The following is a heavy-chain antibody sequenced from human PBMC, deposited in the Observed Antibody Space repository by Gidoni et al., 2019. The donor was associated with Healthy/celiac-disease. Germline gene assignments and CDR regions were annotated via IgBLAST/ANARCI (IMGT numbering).Heavy chain of an antibody. CDR2: ISGSGGST. CDR1: GFTFSSYA. V-gene: IGHV3-23*01. D-gene: IGHD6-13*01. Sequence: EVQLLESGGGLVQPGGSLRLSCAASGFTFSSYAMGWVRQAPGKGLEWVSAISGSGGSTYYADSVKGRFTISRDNSKNTLYLQMNSLRAEDTAVYYCAKSSGYSSSWYYWGQGTLVTVSS. J-gene: IGHJ4*02. CDR3: AKSSGYSSSWYY.